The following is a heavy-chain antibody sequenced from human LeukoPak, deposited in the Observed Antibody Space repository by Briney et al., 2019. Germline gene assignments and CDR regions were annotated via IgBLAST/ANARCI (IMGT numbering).Heavy chain of an antibody. CDR1: GGSISSGGYY. J-gene: IGHJ5*02. CDR3: ARGLPGAMPGWFDP. V-gene: IGHV4-31*03. CDR2: IYYSGST. Sequence: SQTLSLTCTVSGGSISSGGYYWSWIRQHPGKGLEWIGYIYYSGSTYYNPSLKSRVTTSVDTSKNQFSLKLSSVTAADTAVYYCARGLPGAMPGWFDPWGQGTLVTVSP. D-gene: IGHD2-2*01.